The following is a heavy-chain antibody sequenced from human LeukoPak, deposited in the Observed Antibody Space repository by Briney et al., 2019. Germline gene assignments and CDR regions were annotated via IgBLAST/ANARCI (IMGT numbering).Heavy chain of an antibody. CDR2: IKQDGSDK. D-gene: IGHD2-21*01. V-gene: IGHV3-7*01. CDR3: VTDCGTMNPGGH. J-gene: IGHJ1*01. Sequence: TGGSLRLSCATSGFTFSNYWFNWVRQAPGKGLEWVANIKQDGSDKYYVDSVKGRFTVSRDNAKNSLYLQMNSLRVEGTAVYYCVTDCGTMNPGGHWGQGTLVTVSS. CDR1: GFTFSNYW.